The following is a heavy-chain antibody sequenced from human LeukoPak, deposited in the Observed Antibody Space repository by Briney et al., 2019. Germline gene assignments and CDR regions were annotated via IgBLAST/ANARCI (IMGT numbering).Heavy chain of an antibody. D-gene: IGHD3-10*01. J-gene: IGHJ6*03. CDR1: GGSISSGGYS. CDR3: ARVRESYYYGSGSYYIPFYYYYYMDV. CDR2: IYYSGST. V-gene: IGHV4-30-4*07. Sequence: PSQTLSLTCAVSGGSISSGGYSWSWIRQPPGKGLEWIGYIYYSGSTYYNPSLKSRVTISVDTSKNQFSLKLSSVTAADTAVYYCARVRESYYYGSGSYYIPFYYYYYMDVWGKGTTVTISS.